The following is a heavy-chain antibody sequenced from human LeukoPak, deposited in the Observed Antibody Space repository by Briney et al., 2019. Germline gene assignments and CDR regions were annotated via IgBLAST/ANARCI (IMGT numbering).Heavy chain of an antibody. CDR3: ARSSGSYYESDY. J-gene: IGHJ4*02. CDR1: GFTFSSYS. Sequence: QTGGSLRLSCAASGFTFSSYSMNWVRQAPGKGLEWVSYISSSSNTIYYGDSVKGRFTISRDNAKNSLYLQMNSLRDEDTAVYYCARSSGSYYESDYWGQGTLVTVSS. CDR2: ISSSSNTI. D-gene: IGHD1-26*01. V-gene: IGHV3-48*02.